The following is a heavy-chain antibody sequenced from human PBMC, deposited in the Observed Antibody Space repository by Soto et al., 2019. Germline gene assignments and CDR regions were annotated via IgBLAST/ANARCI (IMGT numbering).Heavy chain of an antibody. Sequence: QVQLVQSGAEVKKPGSSVKVSCKASGGTFSSYTISWVRQAPGQGLEWMGRIIPILGIANYAQKFQGRVTITXXKXTXXAYMELSSLRSEDTAVYYCARGPWGGYNWNDDMDVWGQGTTVTVSS. J-gene: IGHJ6*02. CDR2: IIPILGIA. D-gene: IGHD1-20*01. CDR1: GGTFSSYT. CDR3: ARGPWGGYNWNDDMDV. V-gene: IGHV1-69*02.